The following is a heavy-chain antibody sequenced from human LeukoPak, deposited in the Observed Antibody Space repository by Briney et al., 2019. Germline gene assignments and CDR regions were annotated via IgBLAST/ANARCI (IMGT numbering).Heavy chain of an antibody. Sequence: PSETLSLTCAVYGGSFSGYYWSWIRQPPGKGLEWTGYIYDSGSINYNPSLKSRVTISVDTSKNQFSLKLSSVTAADTAVYYCAREVLRSGWYGGAFDYWGQGTLVTVST. J-gene: IGHJ4*02. V-gene: IGHV4-59*01. D-gene: IGHD6-19*01. CDR1: GGSFSGYY. CDR3: AREVLRSGWYGGAFDY. CDR2: IYDSGSI.